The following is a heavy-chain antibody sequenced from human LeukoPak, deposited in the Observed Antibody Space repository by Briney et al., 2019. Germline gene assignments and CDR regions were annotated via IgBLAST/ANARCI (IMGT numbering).Heavy chain of an antibody. D-gene: IGHD6-13*01. CDR3: ARGLAAALHGMDV. CDR1: GFTFSSYG. J-gene: IGHJ6*02. CDR2: IWYDGSNK. Sequence: GGSLRLSCAASGFTFSSYGMHWVRQAPGKGLEWVAVIWYDGSNKYYADSVKGRFTISRDNSKNTLYLQMNSLRAEDTAVYYCARGLAAALHGMDVWGQGTTVTVSS. V-gene: IGHV3-33*01.